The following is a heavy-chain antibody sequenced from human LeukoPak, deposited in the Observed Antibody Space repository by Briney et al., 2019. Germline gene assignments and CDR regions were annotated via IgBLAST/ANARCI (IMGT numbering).Heavy chain of an antibody. CDR1: GYTFTSYG. Sequence: GASVKVSCKASGYTFTSYGISWVRQAPGQGLEWMGWISAYNGNTNYSQKFQGRVTITRDTSASTAYMELSSLRSEDTAVYYCAREVYETIDYWGQGTLVTVSS. CDR2: ISAYNGNT. CDR3: AREVYETIDY. V-gene: IGHV1-18*01. D-gene: IGHD3-16*01. J-gene: IGHJ4*02.